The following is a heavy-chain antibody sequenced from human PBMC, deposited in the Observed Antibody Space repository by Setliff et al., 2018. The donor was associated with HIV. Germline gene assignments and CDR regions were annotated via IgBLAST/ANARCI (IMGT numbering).Heavy chain of an antibody. CDR2: VGPDGTDT. CDR1: GFAFRTFA. CDR3: AANIMGLTPEDY. V-gene: IGHV3-74*01. Sequence: GGSLRLSCAAFGFAFRTFAMHWVRQTPGKGLVWLSRVGPDGTDTNYADLVKGRFTTSRDNAEHTLYLQMSGLQVEDTAVYFCAANIMGLTPEDYWGQGTLVTVSS. D-gene: IGHD1-26*01. J-gene: IGHJ4*02.